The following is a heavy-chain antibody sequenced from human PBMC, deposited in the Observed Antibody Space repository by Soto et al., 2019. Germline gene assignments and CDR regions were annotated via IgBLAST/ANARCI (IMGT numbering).Heavy chain of an antibody. CDR3: ARGEGYFDY. J-gene: IGHJ4*02. Sequence: QVQLVESGGGVVQPGRSLRLSCAASGFTFSSYAMDWVRQAPGKGLEWVAFISYDGTNKYYPDSVKGRVTISRDNSKNTLYLQMNSLRTEDTAMYYCARGEGYFDYWGQGTLVTVSS. CDR1: GFTFSSYA. CDR2: ISYDGTNK. D-gene: IGHD1-26*01. V-gene: IGHV3-30-3*01.